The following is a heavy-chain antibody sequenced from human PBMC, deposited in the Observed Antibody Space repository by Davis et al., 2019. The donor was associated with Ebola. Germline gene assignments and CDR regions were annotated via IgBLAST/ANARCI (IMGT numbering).Heavy chain of an antibody. D-gene: IGHD3-22*01. CDR2: ISYDGSNK. CDR1: GFTFSSYG. J-gene: IGHJ6*02. V-gene: IGHV3-30*18. CDR3: AKDWRYDSRLRKSYYYGMDV. Sequence: GESLKISCAASGFTFSSYGMHWVRQAPGKGLEWVAVISYDGSNKYYADSVKGRFTISRDNSKNTLYLQMNSLRAEDTAVYSCAKDWRYDSRLRKSYYYGMDVWGQGTTVTVSS.